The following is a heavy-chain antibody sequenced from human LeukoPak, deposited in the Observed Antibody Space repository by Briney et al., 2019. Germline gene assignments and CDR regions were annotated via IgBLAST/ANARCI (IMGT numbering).Heavy chain of an antibody. D-gene: IGHD2-2*01. J-gene: IGHJ4*02. CDR3: ASMRGHRNFDY. Sequence: GASVKVSCKASGGTFSSYAISWVRQAPGQGLEWTGRIIPILGIANYAQKFQGRVTITADKSTSTAYMELSSLRSEDTAVYYCASMRGHRNFDYWGQGTLVTVSS. CDR2: IIPILGIA. V-gene: IGHV1-69*04. CDR1: GGTFSSYA.